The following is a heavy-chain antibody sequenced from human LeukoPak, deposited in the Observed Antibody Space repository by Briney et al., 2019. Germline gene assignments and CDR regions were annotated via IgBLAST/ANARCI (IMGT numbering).Heavy chain of an antibody. CDR1: GFTVSSNY. V-gene: IGHV3-53*01. J-gene: IGHJ6*02. CDR3: ARDSPAASGYSYGPHYYGMDV. Sequence: GGSLRLSCAASGFTVSSNYMSCVRQAPGKGLEWVSVIYSGGSTYYADSVKGRFTISRDTSKNTLYLQMNSLRAEDTAVYYCARDSPAASGYSYGPHYYGMDVWGQGTTVTVSS. CDR2: IYSGGST. D-gene: IGHD5-18*01.